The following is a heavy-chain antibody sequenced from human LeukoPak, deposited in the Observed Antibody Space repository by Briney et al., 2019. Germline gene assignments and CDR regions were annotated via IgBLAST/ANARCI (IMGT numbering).Heavy chain of an antibody. J-gene: IGHJ4*02. CDR1: GFTFSSYS. Sequence: GGSLRLSCAASGFTFSSYSMNWVRQAPGKGLEWVSSISSSSSYIYYADSVKGRFTISRDNAKNSLYLQMNSLRAEDTAVYYCPRLRGYSYGYAYYWGQGTLVTVSS. CDR3: PRLRGYSYGYAYY. CDR2: ISSSSSYI. V-gene: IGHV3-21*01. D-gene: IGHD5-18*01.